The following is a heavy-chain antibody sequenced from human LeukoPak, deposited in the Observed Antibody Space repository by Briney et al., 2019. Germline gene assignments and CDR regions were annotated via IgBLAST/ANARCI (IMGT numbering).Heavy chain of an antibody. CDR2: IYTSGST. CDR1: GGSISSGSYY. CDR3: ARDRHLDYEGFDY. Sequence: SQILSLTCTVSGGSISSGSYYWSWIRQPAGKGLEWIGRIYTSGSTNYNPSLKSRVTISVDTSKNQFSLKLSSVTAADTAVYYCARDRHLDYEGFDYWGQGTLVTVSS. V-gene: IGHV4-61*02. D-gene: IGHD4-17*01. J-gene: IGHJ4*02.